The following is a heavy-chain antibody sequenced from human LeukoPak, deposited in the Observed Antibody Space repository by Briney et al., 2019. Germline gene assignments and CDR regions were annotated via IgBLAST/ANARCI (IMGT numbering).Heavy chain of an antibody. V-gene: IGHV3-21*01. CDR3: ATGKYSSGWFDY. CDR2: ITTSSTYI. J-gene: IGHJ4*02. CDR1: GFTFSSYS. D-gene: IGHD6-19*01. Sequence: GGSLRLSCAASGFTFSSYSMSWVRQAPGKGLEWVSSITTSSTYISYADSVKGRFTISRDNAKNSLYLQMNSLRAEDTAVYYCATGKYSSGWFDYWGQGTLVTVSS.